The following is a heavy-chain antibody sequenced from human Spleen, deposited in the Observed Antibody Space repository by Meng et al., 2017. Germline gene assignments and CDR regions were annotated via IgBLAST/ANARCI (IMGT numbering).Heavy chain of an antibody. CDR2: INWNGGST. J-gene: IGHJ6*02. D-gene: IGHD3-16*01. CDR1: GFTFDDYG. Sequence: GESLKISCAASGFTFDDYGMSWVRQAPGKGLEWVSGINWNGGSTGYADSVKGRFTISRDNAKNSLYLQMNSLRAEDTALYYCARKPGEYYCGMDVWGQGTTVTVSS. CDR3: ARKPGEYYCGMDV. V-gene: IGHV3-20*04.